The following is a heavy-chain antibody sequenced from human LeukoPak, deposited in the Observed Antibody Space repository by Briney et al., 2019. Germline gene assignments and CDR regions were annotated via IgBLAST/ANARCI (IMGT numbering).Heavy chain of an antibody. J-gene: IGHJ4*02. CDR1: GGTFSSYA. CDR3: ASEAVAGTGFDY. D-gene: IGHD6-19*01. V-gene: IGHV1-69*13. Sequence: SVKVSCKASGGTFSSYAISWVRQAPGQGLEWMGGIIPIFGTANYAQKFQGRVTITADESTSTAYMELSSLRSEDTAVYYCASEAVAGTGFDYWGQGTLVTVST. CDR2: IIPIFGTA.